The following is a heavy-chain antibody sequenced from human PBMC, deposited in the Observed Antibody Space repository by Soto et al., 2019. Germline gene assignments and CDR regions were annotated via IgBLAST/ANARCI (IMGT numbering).Heavy chain of an antibody. V-gene: IGHV3-30*18. J-gene: IGHJ6*02. CDR1: GFTFSSYC. CDR2: ISYDGSNK. Sequence: GGSLRLSCAASGFTFSSYCMHWVRQAPGKGLEWVAVISYDGSNKYYADSVKGRFTISRDNSKNTLYLQMNSLRAEDTAVYYCAKESVRGIAALDPRYPYYYYGMDVWGQGTTVTVSS. D-gene: IGHD6-13*01. CDR3: AKESVRGIAALDPRYPYYYYGMDV.